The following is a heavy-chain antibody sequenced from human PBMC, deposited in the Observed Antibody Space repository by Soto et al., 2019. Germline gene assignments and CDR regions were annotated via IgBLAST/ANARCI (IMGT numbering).Heavy chain of an antibody. D-gene: IGHD3-22*01. V-gene: IGHV1-46*03. CDR3: ARSADDSSGYYYDLGY. CDR2: INPSGGST. CDR1: GYTFTSYY. Sequence: ASVKVSCKASGYTFTSYYMHWVRQAPGQGLEWMGIINPSGGSTSYAQKFQGRVTMTRDTSTSTVYMELSSLRSEDTAVYYCARSADDSSGYYYDLGYWGQGPLVTVFS. J-gene: IGHJ4*02.